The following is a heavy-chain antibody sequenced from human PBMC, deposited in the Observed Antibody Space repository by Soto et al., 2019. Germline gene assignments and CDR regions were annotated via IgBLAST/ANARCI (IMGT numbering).Heavy chain of an antibody. D-gene: IGHD3-10*01. CDR3: ARGSEWFGGRLDY. V-gene: IGHV4-59*01. J-gene: IGHJ4*02. CDR1: GASIRSDY. Sequence: SATLSVTCTVPGASIRSDYWSWIRQPPGKGLEWIGYIYYSGSTNYNPSLKSRVTISLDTSKNQFSLKLSYVTAADTAVYYCARGSEWFGGRLDYWGQGTLVTVS. CDR2: IYYSGST.